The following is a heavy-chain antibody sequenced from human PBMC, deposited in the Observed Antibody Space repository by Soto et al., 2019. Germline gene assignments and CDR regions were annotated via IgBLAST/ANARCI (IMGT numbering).Heavy chain of an antibody. CDR1: GYSLTSYW. V-gene: IGHV5-51*01. J-gene: IGHJ3*02. D-gene: IGHD3-22*01. CDR2: IYPGDSDT. Sequence: GESLKISCKGSGYSLTSYWIGWVRQMPGKGLEWMGIIYPGDSDTRYSPSFQGQVTISADKSISTAYLQWSSLKASDTAMYYCAGSFTYYHDSSGHLDIWGQGTTVPVSS. CDR3: AGSFTYYHDSSGHLDI.